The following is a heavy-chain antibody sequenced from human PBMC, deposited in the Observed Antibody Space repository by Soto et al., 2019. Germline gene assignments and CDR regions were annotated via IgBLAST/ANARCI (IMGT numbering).Heavy chain of an antibody. CDR3: AKGESLYGPAWADMDV. Sequence: PGWSQRLSWAASGFTFGSYGMHWVRQAPGRGLEWGAVISYDGSNKYYADSVKGRFTISRDNSKNTLYLQMNSLRAEDTAVYYCAKGESLYGPAWADMDVWGQGTTGTVSS. CDR2: ISYDGSNK. V-gene: IGHV3-30*18. J-gene: IGHJ6*02. D-gene: IGHD3-10*01. CDR1: GFTFGSYG.